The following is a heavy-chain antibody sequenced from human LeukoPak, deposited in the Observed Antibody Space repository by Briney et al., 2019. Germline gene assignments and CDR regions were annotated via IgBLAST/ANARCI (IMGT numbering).Heavy chain of an antibody. CDR2: ISGSGGST. CDR1: GLTFSSYA. J-gene: IGHJ4*02. CDR3: ARGGGAARLFDY. Sequence: GGSLRLSCAASGLTFSSYAMSWVRQAPGKGLEWVSGISGSGGSTYYADFVKGRFTISRDNSKNPLYLQMNSLRTEDTAVYYCARGGGAARLFDYWGQGTLVTVSS. V-gene: IGHV3-23*01. D-gene: IGHD6-6*01.